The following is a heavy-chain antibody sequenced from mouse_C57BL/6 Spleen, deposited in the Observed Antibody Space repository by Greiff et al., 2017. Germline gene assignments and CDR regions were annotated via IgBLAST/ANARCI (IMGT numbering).Heavy chain of an antibody. CDR1: GYTFTSYW. CDR3: ARHSTVVARYFDV. CDR2: IYPGSGST. D-gene: IGHD1-1*01. V-gene: IGHV1-55*01. Sequence: QVQLQQPGAELVKPGASVKMSCKASGYTFTSYWITWVKQRPGQGLEWIGDIYPGSGSTNYNEKFKSKATLTVDTSSSTAYMQRSSLTSEDSAVYYCARHSTVVARYFDVWGTGTTVTVSS. J-gene: IGHJ1*03.